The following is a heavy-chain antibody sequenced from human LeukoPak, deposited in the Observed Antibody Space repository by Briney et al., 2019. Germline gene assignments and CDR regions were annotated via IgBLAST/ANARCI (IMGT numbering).Heavy chain of an antibody. D-gene: IGHD4/OR15-4a*01. CDR1: GYTFTGYY. V-gene: IGHV1-2*02. CDR3: VPSANYYYFDY. CDR2: INPKSGGT. Sequence: ASVKVSCKASGYTFTGYYMHWVRQAPGLGFEWMGWINPKSGGTSYPQKFQGRLTMTRDTSISTAYMELSRLRSDDTAVYYCVPSANYYYFDYWGLGTLVTVSS. J-gene: IGHJ4*02.